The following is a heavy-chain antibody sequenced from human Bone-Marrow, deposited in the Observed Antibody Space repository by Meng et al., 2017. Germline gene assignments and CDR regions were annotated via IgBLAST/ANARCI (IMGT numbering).Heavy chain of an antibody. CDR2: ITSDGGRT. V-gene: IGHV3-74*01. J-gene: IGHJ3*01. CDR3: VRGESPRYDAFDV. Sequence: GGSLRLSCAASGFTLSSYWMHWVRQGPGKGLVWVSVITSDGGRTNHADSVKGRFTISRDNAKDTLYLQMNSLRVEDTAVYYCVRGESPRYDAFDVWGQGKVVNVAS. CDR1: GFTLSSYW. D-gene: IGHD3-10*01.